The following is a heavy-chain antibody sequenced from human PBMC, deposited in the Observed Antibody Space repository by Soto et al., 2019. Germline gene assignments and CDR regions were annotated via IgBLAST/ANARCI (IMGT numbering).Heavy chain of an antibody. D-gene: IGHD3-3*01. Sequence: GRSLRLSCAASGFTFSSYAMSWVRQAPGKGQEWVSAISGSGGSTYYADSVKGRFTISRDNSKNTLYLQMNSPRAEDTAVYYCAKDGYDFWSGYYTDYYYYMDVWGKGTTVTVSS. CDR2: ISGSGGST. J-gene: IGHJ6*03. CDR1: GFTFSSYA. CDR3: AKDGYDFWSGYYTDYYYYMDV. V-gene: IGHV3-23*01.